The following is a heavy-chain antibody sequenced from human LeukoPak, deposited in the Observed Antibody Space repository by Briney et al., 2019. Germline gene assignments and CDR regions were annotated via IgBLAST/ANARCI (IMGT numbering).Heavy chain of an antibody. V-gene: IGHV3-7*05. J-gene: IGHJ4*02. D-gene: IGHD3-10*01. CDR3: ARGLWFGEFLDY. Sequence: PGGSLRLSCAASGFTFSGYWMAWVRQGPGKGLEWVANIKQDGSEKNYADSVKGRFTISRDNAKNSLYLQMSSLRAEDTAIYYCARGLWFGEFLDYWGQGTLVTVSS. CDR2: IKQDGSEK. CDR1: GFTFSGYW.